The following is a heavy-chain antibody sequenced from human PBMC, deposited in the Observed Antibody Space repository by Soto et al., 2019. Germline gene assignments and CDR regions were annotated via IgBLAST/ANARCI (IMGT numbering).Heavy chain of an antibody. V-gene: IGHV1-46*01. D-gene: IGHD2-2*01. CDR3: ARGSVGYCSSTSCPNWFDP. Sequence: ASVKVSCKASGYTFTSYYMHWVRQAPGQGLEWMGIINPSGGSTSYAQKFQGRVTMTRDTSTSTVYMELSSLRSEDTAVYYCARGSVGYCSSTSCPNWFDPWGQGTLVTVSS. CDR2: INPSGGST. CDR1: GYTFTSYY. J-gene: IGHJ5*02.